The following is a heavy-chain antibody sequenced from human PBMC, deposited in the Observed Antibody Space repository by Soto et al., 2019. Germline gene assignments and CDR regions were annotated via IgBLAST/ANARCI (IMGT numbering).Heavy chain of an antibody. V-gene: IGHV3-11*01. CDR1: GFTFIDYY. J-gene: IGHJ4*02. CDR3: GRSHGAGSY. D-gene: IGHD4-17*01. Sequence: QVRLVESGGDLVKPGASLRLSCVASGFTFIDYYMNWVRQAPGKGLEWISYISSTGKNIYYSDSVKGRFIVSRDNAKNPLFLQMNSLTADDTAVYYCGRSHGAGSYWGQGTRVTVSS. CDR2: ISSTGKNI.